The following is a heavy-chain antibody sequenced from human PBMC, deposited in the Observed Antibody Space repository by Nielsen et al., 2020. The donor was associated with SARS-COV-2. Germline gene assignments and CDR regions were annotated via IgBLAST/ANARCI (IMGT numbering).Heavy chain of an antibody. D-gene: IGHD6-13*01. J-gene: IGHJ5*02. CDR2: ISYDGSNK. Sequence: GGSLRLSCAASGFTFSSYAMHWVRQAPGKGLEWVAVISYDGSNKYYADSVKGRFTISRDNSKNTLYLQMNSLRAEDTAVYYCARSEYSSSWSEFDPWGQGTLVTVSS. CDR3: ARSEYSSSWSEFDP. V-gene: IGHV3-30-3*01. CDR1: GFTFSSYA.